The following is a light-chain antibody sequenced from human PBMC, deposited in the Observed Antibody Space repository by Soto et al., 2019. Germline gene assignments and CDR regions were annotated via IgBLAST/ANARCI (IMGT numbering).Light chain of an antibody. Sequence: DIQMTQSPSSLSASVGDRVTITCQASQDISNYLNWYQQKPGKAPKLLIYDASNLETGVPSRFSGSGSGTDFTFTISSLQPEDIATYYCLQYDNLRIFTFGPGTKVDIK. CDR2: DAS. CDR3: LQYDNLRIFT. J-gene: IGKJ3*01. V-gene: IGKV1-33*01. CDR1: QDISNY.